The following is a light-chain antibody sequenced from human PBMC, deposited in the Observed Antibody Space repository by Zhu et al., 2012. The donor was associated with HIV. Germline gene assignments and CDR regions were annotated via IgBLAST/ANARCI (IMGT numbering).Light chain of an antibody. Sequence: IVLSQSPATLSLSPGERATVSCRASRSVSSFLAWYQQKPGQAPRLLIYDASKRAAGIPPRFSGSGSGTDFTLTISSLEPEDFALCYCQQRSNWPLTFGGGTKVEIK. J-gene: IGKJ4*01. V-gene: IGKV3-11*01. CDR2: DAS. CDR1: RSVSSF. CDR3: QQRSNWPLT.